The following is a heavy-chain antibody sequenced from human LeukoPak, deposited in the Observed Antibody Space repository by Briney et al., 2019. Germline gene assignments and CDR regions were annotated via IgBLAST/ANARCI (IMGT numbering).Heavy chain of an antibody. CDR3: ANTNGSYFPFDY. V-gene: IGHV3-30*02. J-gene: IGHJ4*02. Sequence: GGSLRLSCAASGFTFSSYGMHWVRQAPGKGLEWVAFIRYDGSNKYYADSVKGRFTISRDNSKNTLYLQMNSLRAEDTAVFYCANTNGSYFPFDYWGQGTLVTVSS. D-gene: IGHD1-26*01. CDR1: GFTFSSYG. CDR2: IRYDGSNK.